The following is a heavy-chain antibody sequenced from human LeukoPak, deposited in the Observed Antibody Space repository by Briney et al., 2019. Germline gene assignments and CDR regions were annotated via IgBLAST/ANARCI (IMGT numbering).Heavy chain of an antibody. J-gene: IGHJ4*02. CDR2: MSGSGGST. CDR1: GFTFSSYA. Sequence: GGSLRLSCEVSGFTFSSYAMSWVRQAPGKGLEWVSAMSGSGGSTYYIDSVKGRFTISRDNPKNTLYLQMNGLRAEDTALYYCVKDAGNYGYYFDSWGQGTLVTASS. V-gene: IGHV3-23*01. D-gene: IGHD1-7*01. CDR3: VKDAGNYGYYFDS.